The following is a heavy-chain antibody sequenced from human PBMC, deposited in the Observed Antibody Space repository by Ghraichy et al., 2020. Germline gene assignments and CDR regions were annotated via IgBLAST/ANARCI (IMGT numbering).Heavy chain of an antibody. CDR3: AREVITFGGVIVIIDY. CDR1: GGSISSYY. D-gene: IGHD3-16*02. V-gene: IGHV4-4*07. Sequence: SETLSLTCTVSGGSISSYYWSWIRQPAGKGLEWIGRIYTSGSTNYNPSLKSRVTMSVDTSKNQFSLKLSSVTAADTAVYYCAREVITFGGVIVIIDYWGQGTLVTVSS. J-gene: IGHJ4*02. CDR2: IYTSGST.